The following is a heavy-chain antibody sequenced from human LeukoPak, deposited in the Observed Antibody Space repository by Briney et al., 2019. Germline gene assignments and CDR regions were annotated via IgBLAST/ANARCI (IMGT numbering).Heavy chain of an antibody. CDR1: GASISLYY. J-gene: IGHJ2*01. CDR2: VHATGTT. Sequence: PSDTLSLTCSVSGASISLYYWSWVRQSAGKQPEWIGRVHATGTTNYNPSLRSRVSLSVDTFKKQFSLKLNSVTAADTAVYYCARVLGSSGYAGDWRFDLWGRGTLVTVSS. V-gene: IGHV4-4*07. CDR3: ARVLGSSGYAGDWRFDL. D-gene: IGHD3-22*01.